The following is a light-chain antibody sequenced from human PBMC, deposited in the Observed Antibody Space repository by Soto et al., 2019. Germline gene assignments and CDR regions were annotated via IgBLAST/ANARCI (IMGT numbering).Light chain of an antibody. CDR1: XSVLYSSSNKNY. Sequence: DIVMTQSPDSLAVSLGERATINXXSSXSVLYSSSNKNYLAWYQQKPGQPPXXLIYWASTRESGVPDRFSGSGSGTDFTLTISRLEPEDSAVYYCQQFDDSVTFGQGTRLEIK. CDR2: WAS. V-gene: IGKV4-1*01. CDR3: QQFDDSVT. J-gene: IGKJ5*01.